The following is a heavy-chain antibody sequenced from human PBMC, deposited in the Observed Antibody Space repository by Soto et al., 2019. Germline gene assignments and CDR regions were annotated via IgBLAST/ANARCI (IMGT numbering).Heavy chain of an antibody. J-gene: IGHJ3*02. CDR2: IYHSGST. V-gene: IGHV4-59*01. Sequence: QVQLQESGPGLVKPSETLSLTCTVSGGSISSYXXXXXRQPPGKGXEWIGYIYHSGSTNYNPSLKSRVTXXXXXXXXXXXXXXXXXXXXXXXXXXXXXXXXXSXXDAFDIWGQGTMVTVSS. CDR3: XXXXXXSXXDAFDI. CDR1: GGSISSYX.